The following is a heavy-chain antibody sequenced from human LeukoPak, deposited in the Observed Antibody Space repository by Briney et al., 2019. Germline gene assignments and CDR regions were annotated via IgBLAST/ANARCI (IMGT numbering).Heavy chain of an antibody. Sequence: AGGSLRLSCAASGFTFSSYAMYWVRQAPGKGLEWVAVISYDGSHKYYADAVKGRFTISRDTSKNTLYLQMNSLRAEDTAVYYCAKTGNSVFYYYYMDVWGKGTTVTISS. D-gene: IGHD4-23*01. CDR3: AKTGNSVFYYYYMDV. V-gene: IGHV3-30*04. CDR2: ISYDGSHK. CDR1: GFTFSSYA. J-gene: IGHJ6*03.